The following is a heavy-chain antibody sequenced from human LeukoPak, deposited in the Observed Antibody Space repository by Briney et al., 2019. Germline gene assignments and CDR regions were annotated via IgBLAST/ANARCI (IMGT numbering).Heavy chain of an antibody. CDR2: IIPIFGTA. D-gene: IGHD6-6*01. CDR3: ARVPEDSSSSPPYYYYYYMDV. Sequence: SVKVSCRASGGTFSSYAISWVRQAPGQGLEWMGGIIPIFGTANYAQKFQGRVTITTDESTSTAYMELSSLRSEDTAVYYCARVPEDSSSSPPYYYYYYMDVWGKGTTVTVSS. V-gene: IGHV1-69*05. J-gene: IGHJ6*03. CDR1: GGTFSSYA.